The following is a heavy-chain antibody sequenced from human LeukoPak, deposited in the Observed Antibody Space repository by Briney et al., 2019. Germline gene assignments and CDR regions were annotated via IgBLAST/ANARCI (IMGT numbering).Heavy chain of an antibody. V-gene: IGHV3-23*01. CDR3: ARTHCSSTSCYHPDAFDI. J-gene: IGHJ3*02. CDR1: GFTFSSYA. CDR2: ISGSGGST. Sequence: GGSLRLSCAASGFTFSSYAMSWVRQAPGKGLEWVSAISGSGGSTYYADSVKGRFTISRDNSKNTLYLQMNSLRAEDTAVYYCARTHCSSTSCYHPDAFDIWGQGTMVTVSS. D-gene: IGHD2-2*01.